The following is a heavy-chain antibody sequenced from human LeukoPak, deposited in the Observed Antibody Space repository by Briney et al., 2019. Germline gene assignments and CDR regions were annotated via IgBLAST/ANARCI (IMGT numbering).Heavy chain of an antibody. Sequence: SETLSLTCTVSGGSISSYYWSWIRQPPGKGLEWIGYNYTRGSTNYNPSLKIRVAISVDTSKNQFSLKLSSVTAADTAVYYCAGSGGYYYYYYMDVWVKGTTVTVCS. V-gene: IGHV4-4*09. CDR3: AGSGGYYYYYYMDV. CDR2: NYTRGST. D-gene: IGHD1-26*01. CDR1: GGSISSYY. J-gene: IGHJ6*03.